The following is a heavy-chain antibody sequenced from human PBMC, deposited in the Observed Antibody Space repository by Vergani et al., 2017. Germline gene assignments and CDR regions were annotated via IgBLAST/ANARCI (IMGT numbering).Heavy chain of an antibody. CDR3: ARGNYDILTGLRNYYYMDV. CDR1: GFTFSSYG. CDR2: IWYDGSNK. D-gene: IGHD3-9*01. J-gene: IGHJ6*03. Sequence: QVQLVESGGGVVQPGRSLRLSCAASGFTFSSYGMHWVRQAPGKGLEWVAVIWYDGSNKYYADSVKGRFTISRDNSKNTLYLQMNSLRAEDTAVYYCARGNYDILTGLRNYYYMDVWGKGTTVTVSS. V-gene: IGHV3-33*01.